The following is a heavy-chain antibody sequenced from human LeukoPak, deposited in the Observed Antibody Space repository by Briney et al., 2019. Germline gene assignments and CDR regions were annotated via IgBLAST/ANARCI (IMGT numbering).Heavy chain of an antibody. D-gene: IGHD3-22*01. Sequence: PGGSLRLSCAASGFTFSSYWMSWVRQAPGKGLEWVSIIYNDGKTYFADSVKGRFTISRDSSKNTLYLQMNSLRPEDTALYYCATSGYLYFDYWGQGTLVTVSS. J-gene: IGHJ4*02. CDR1: GFTFSSYW. V-gene: IGHV3-66*01. CDR3: ATSGYLYFDY. CDR2: IYNDGKT.